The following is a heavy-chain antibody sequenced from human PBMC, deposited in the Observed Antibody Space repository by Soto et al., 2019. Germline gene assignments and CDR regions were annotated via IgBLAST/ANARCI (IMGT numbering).Heavy chain of an antibody. D-gene: IGHD6-13*01. CDR1: GGSISSYY. CDR2: IYTSGST. Sequence: SETLSLTCTVSGGSISSYYWSWIRQPAGKGLERIGRIYTSGSTNYNPSLKSRVTMSVDTSKNQFSLKLSSVTAADTAVYYCARDRGLAAAEDYYYYGMDVWGQGTTVTVSS. J-gene: IGHJ6*02. V-gene: IGHV4-4*07. CDR3: ARDRGLAAAEDYYYYGMDV.